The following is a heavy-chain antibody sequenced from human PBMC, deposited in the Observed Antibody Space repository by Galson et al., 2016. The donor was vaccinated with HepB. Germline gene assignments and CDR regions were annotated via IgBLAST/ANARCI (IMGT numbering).Heavy chain of an antibody. D-gene: IGHD1-26*01. CDR2: SSAGNGGT. CDR3: AREKGGKDY. V-gene: IGHV1-3*01. J-gene: IGHJ4*02. Sequence: SVKVSCKASGYTFTNFAIHWVRQAPGQSLEWMGWSSAGNGGTKYSQTFQDRVIFTSDSSASIAYMEMSRPTSNDTAVYYCAREKGGKDYWGQGTLVTVSS. CDR1: GYTFTNFA.